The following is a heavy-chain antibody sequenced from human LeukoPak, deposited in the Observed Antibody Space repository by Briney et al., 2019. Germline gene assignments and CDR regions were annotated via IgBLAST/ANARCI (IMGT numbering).Heavy chain of an antibody. J-gene: IGHJ4*02. CDR3: ARDPWGVTTGY. CDR1: GFPFCSYA. D-gene: IGHD4-17*01. Sequence: GGALGPSFADPGFPFCSYALSWGRPAPGEGVGWVSAIGGSGGYTYYADSVKGRFTISRDNSKNTLYLQMNSLRAEDTAVYYCARDPWGVTTGYWGQGTLVTVSS. CDR2: IGGSGGYT. V-gene: IGHV3-23*01.